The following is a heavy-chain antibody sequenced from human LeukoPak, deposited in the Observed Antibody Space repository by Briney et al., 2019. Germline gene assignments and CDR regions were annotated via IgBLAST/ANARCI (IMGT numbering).Heavy chain of an antibody. CDR2: ISYDRSDK. CDR3: AREVVAVLPDASTNDY. CDR1: GFTFSSYA. J-gene: IGHJ4*02. V-gene: IGHV3-30*04. Sequence: GGSLRLSCAASGFTFSSYAMHWVRQAPGKGLEWVALISYDRSDKYYADTVEGRFTISRDNSKSTVHLQMNSLRTEDTAVYFCAREVVAVLPDASTNDYWGQGALVFVSS. D-gene: IGHD2-8*01.